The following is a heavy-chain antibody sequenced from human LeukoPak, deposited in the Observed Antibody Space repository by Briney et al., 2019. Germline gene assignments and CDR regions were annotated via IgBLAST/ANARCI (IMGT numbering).Heavy chain of an antibody. V-gene: IGHV3-48*01. CDR2: ISSSSSSTI. CDR3: ARVRPRRITMIVVVSHYYGMDV. Sequence: GGSLRLSCAASGFTFSSYGMHWVRQAPGKGLEWVSYISSSSSSTIYYADSVRGRFTISRDNAKNSLYLQMNSLRAEDTAVYYCARVRPRRITMIVVVSHYYGMDVWGQGTTVTVSS. J-gene: IGHJ6*02. CDR1: GFTFSSYG. D-gene: IGHD3-22*01.